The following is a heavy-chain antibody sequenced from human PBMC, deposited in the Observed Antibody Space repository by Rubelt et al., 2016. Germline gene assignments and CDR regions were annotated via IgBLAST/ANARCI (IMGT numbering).Heavy chain of an antibody. D-gene: IGHD6-25*01. J-gene: IGHJ4*02. Sequence: QVQLQQWGAGLLKPSETLSLTCAVYGGSFSGYYWSWIRQPPGKGLEWIGEINHSGSTNYNPSRKSRVTISVDTSKNQFSLKLSSVTAADTAVYYCARESIAAGADYWGQGTLVTVSS. CDR1: GGSFSGYY. CDR3: ARESIAAGADY. CDR2: INHSGST. V-gene: IGHV4-34*01.